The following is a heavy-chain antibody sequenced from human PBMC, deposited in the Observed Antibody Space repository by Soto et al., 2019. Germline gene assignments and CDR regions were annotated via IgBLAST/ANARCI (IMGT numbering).Heavy chain of an antibody. J-gene: IGHJ4*02. Sequence: EVQLLESGGGLVQPGGSLRLSCAASGFTFSSYAMSWVRQAPGKGLEWVSAISGSGGSTYYADSVKGRFTISRDNSKNTLYLQMNSLRAEDTAVYYCAKDLNDTLTGYSTPMSWGQGTLVTVSS. V-gene: IGHV3-23*01. CDR1: GFTFSSYA. CDR2: ISGSGGST. D-gene: IGHD3-9*01. CDR3: AKDLNDTLTGYSTPMS.